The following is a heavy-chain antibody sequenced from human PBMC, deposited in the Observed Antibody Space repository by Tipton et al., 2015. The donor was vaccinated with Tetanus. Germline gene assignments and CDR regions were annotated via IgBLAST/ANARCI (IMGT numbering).Heavy chain of an antibody. CDR3: ARGSGGNSPFDY. J-gene: IGHJ4*02. D-gene: IGHD4-23*01. Sequence: TLSLTCAVSGGSISSGGYSWSWVRQPPGKGLEWIGYIYHSGSTYYNPSLKSRVTISVDRSKNQFSLKLSSVTAADTAVYYCARGSGGNSPFDYWGQGTLVTVSS. CDR1: GGSISSGGYS. CDR2: IYHSGST. V-gene: IGHV4-30-2*01.